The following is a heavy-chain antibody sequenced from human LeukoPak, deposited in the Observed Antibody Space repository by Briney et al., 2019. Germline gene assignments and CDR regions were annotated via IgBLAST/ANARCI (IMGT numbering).Heavy chain of an antibody. D-gene: IGHD3-10*01. CDR1: GYSISSGYY. J-gene: IGHJ4*02. CDR3: ARVGGMVRGVILGFDY. CDR2: IYYSGST. V-gene: IGHV4-38-2*01. Sequence: PSETLSLTCAVSGYSISSGYYWGWIRQPPGKGLEWIGYIYYSGSTYYNPSLKSRVTISVDTSKNQFSLKLSSVTAADTAVYYCARVGGMVRGVILGFDYWGQGTLVTVSS.